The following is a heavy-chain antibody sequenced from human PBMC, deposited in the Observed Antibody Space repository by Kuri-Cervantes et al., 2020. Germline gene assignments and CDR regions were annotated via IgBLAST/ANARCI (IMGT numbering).Heavy chain of an antibody. D-gene: IGHD2-15*01. CDR1: GFTFSNYA. CDR3: AKFSNLLPLGYCSGGSCYPRYFDY. Sequence: GESLKISCAASGFTFSNYAMSWVRQAPGKGLEWVSAISGGGDGTYYADSVKGRFTISRDNSKNTLYLQMNSLRAEDTAVYYCAKFSNLLPLGYCSGGSCYPRYFDYWGQGTLVTVSS. CDR2: ISGGGDGT. J-gene: IGHJ4*02. V-gene: IGHV3-23*01.